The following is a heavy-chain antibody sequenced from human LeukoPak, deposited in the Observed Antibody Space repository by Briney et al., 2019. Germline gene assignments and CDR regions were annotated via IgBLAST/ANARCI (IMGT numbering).Heavy chain of an antibody. Sequence: GGSLRLSCAASGFTFSSYAMGWVRQAPGKGLEWVSAISGSCGSTYYADSVKGRFTISRDNSKNTLYLQMNSLRAEDTAVYYCAKDAPVNIVVVPAANSWGQGTLVTVSS. D-gene: IGHD2-2*01. J-gene: IGHJ4*02. V-gene: IGHV3-23*01. CDR2: ISGSCGST. CDR3: AKDAPVNIVVVPAANS. CDR1: GFTFSSYA.